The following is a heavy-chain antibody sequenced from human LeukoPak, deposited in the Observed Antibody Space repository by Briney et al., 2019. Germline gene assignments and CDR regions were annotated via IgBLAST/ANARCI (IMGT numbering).Heavy chain of an antibody. D-gene: IGHD6-19*01. CDR2: IYPDDSDT. J-gene: IGHJ6*03. CDR1: GYSFTSYW. Sequence: GESLKISCKGSGYSFTSYWIGWVRQMPGKGLEWMGIIYPDDSDTRYSPSFQGQVTISADKSISTAYLQWSSLKASDTAMYYCARQVEGSASRDYYMDVWGKGTTVTVSS. CDR3: ARQVEGSASRDYYMDV. V-gene: IGHV5-51*01.